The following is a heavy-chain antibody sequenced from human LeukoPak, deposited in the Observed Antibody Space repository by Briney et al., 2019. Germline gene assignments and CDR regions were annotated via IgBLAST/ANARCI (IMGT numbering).Heavy chain of an antibody. J-gene: IGHJ4*02. V-gene: IGHV3-66*02. CDR2: IYSGGST. D-gene: IGHD2-2*01. Sequence: PGGSLRLSCAASGFTVSSNYMSWVRQAPGKGLEWVSVIYSGGSTYYADSVKGRSTISRDNSKNTLYLQMNSLRAEDTAVYYCARGEYQLPQGNWGQGTLVTVSS. CDR3: ARGEYQLPQGN. CDR1: GFTVSSNY.